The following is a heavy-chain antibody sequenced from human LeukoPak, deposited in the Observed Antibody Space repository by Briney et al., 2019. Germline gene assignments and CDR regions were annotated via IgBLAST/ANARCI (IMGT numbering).Heavy chain of an antibody. CDR2: TYYRSKWYY. J-gene: IGHJ3*02. CDR3: ARDTRSTDAFDI. V-gene: IGHV6-1*01. Sequence: SQTLSLTCDISGDSVSGNNAAWNWLRQSPSRGLEWLGKTYYRSKWYYNYAPSVQSRIAIKPDASKNQFSLQLNSVTPEDTGVYYCARDTRSTDAFDIWGQGTMVTVSS. CDR1: GDSVSGNNAA. D-gene: IGHD3-3*01.